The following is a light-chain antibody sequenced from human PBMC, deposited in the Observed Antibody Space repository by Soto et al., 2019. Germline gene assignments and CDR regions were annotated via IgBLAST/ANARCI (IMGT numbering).Light chain of an antibody. J-gene: IGLJ1*01. CDR3: AAWDDSLNGHV. Sequence: QSVLTQPPSASGTPGQRVTISCSGSNSNIRSNTVNWYQQLPGTAPKLLIYSNNQRPSGAPDRFSGSKSGTSASLAISGLQSEDETDCYCAAWDDSLNGHVFGAGTKVTVL. V-gene: IGLV1-44*01. CDR1: NSNIRSNT. CDR2: SNN.